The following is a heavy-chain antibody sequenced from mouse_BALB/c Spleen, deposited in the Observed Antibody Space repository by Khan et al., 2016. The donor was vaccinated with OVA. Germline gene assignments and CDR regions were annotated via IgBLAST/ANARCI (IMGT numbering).Heavy chain of an antibody. D-gene: IGHD1-1*02. CDR2: ISDGGSYT. CDR3: ARAGYGGFAY. Sequence: EVELVESGGGLVKPGGSLKLSCAASGFTFSDYYMYWVRQTPEKRLEWVATISDGGSYTYYPYSVKGRFTISRDNAKNNLYLQMSSLKSEDTAMYYCARAGYGGFAYWGQGTLVTVSA. V-gene: IGHV5-4*02. J-gene: IGHJ3*01. CDR1: GFTFSDYY.